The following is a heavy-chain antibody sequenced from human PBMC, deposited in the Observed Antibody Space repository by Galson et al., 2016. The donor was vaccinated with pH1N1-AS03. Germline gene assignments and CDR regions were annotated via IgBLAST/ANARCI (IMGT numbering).Heavy chain of an antibody. CDR2: IKSTVHGETT. D-gene: IGHD3-16*01. Sequence: SLRLSCAASGRIFSNLWMMWVRQSPGKGPEWVGRIKSTVHGETTDYAAPVKGRFTISRDDSKNTVYLQMNSMKTEDTALYYCTPDVPMSGGALDAWVQGTPVTVSS. J-gene: IGHJ5*02. CDR3: TPDVPMSGGALDA. CDR1: GRIFSNLW. V-gene: IGHV3-15*01.